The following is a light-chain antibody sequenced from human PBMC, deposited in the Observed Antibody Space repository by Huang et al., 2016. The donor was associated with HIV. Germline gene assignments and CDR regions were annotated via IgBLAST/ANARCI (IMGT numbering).Light chain of an antibody. J-gene: IGKJ5*01. Sequence: EIVLTQSPATLSLSPGERATLSCRASQSVSNFLAWYQQKPGQAPRLLIYDASNRATGIPARFSGSGSGTDFTLTISSLEPEDFEFYYCQQRSSWPSITFGQGTRLEI. CDR2: DAS. CDR1: QSVSNF. V-gene: IGKV3-11*01. CDR3: QQRSSWPSIT.